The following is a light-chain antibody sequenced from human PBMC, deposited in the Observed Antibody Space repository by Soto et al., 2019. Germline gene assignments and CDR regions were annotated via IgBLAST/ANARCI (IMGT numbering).Light chain of an antibody. CDR3: QTWDTGMHVV. CDR2: LNIDGRH. CDR1: SGHSSYA. V-gene: IGLV4-69*01. J-gene: IGLJ2*01. Sequence: QPVLTQSPSASASLGASVKLTCTLSSGHSSYAIAWHQQQPEKGPRYLMKLNIDGRHSKGDGIPDRLSGSSSGAERYLTISSLQSEDEADYYCQTWDTGMHVVFGGGTKLTVL.